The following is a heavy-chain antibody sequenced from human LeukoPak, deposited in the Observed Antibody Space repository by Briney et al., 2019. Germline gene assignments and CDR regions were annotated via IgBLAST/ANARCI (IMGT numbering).Heavy chain of an antibody. CDR3: ARRLYYDILTGPPGDWFDP. CDR2: IYYSGST. J-gene: IGHJ5*02. CDR1: GGSISSYY. V-gene: IGHV4-59*08. Sequence: PSETPSLTCTVSGGSISSYYWSWIRQPPGKGLEWIGYIYYSGSTDYNPSLKSRVTISVDTSKNQFSLKLSSVTAADTAVYYCARRLYYDILTGPPGDWFDPWGQGTLVTVSS. D-gene: IGHD3-9*01.